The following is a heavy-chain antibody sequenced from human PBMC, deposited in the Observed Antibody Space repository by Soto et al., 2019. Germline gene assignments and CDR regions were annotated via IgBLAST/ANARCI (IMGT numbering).Heavy chain of an antibody. D-gene: IGHD3-10*01. CDR2: ISPNSGAT. Sequence: ASVKVSCKASGYMFTGYNMHWVRQAPGQGLEWMGWISPNSGATNYAKKFPGRVTMTRDMPSSTAYMELSRLRSDDTAVYYCAREVTMVRGARVYGMDVWGQGTTVTVSS. J-gene: IGHJ6*02. V-gene: IGHV1-2*02. CDR1: GYMFTGYN. CDR3: AREVTMVRGARVYGMDV.